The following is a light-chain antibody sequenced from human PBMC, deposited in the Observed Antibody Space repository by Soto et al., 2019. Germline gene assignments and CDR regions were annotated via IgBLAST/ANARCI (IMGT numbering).Light chain of an antibody. J-gene: IGKJ1*01. CDR2: GAF. Sequence: DIQMTQSPSSLSASVGDTVTFTCRASQDINHFLAWYQQRPGKPPQLLIYGAFILQSGVPSRFSGSGSGTEFTLTISGLQPEDVAAYYCQNYDKESPATFGQGTRVYI. CDR3: QNYDKESPAT. V-gene: IGKV1-27*01. CDR1: QDINHF.